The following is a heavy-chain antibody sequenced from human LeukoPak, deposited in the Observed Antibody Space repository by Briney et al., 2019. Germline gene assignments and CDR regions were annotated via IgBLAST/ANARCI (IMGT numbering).Heavy chain of an antibody. J-gene: IGHJ4*02. D-gene: IGHD3-22*01. V-gene: IGHV3-53*01. CDR3: TRVWDYYDSSGYYLH. CDR2: IYSGGST. CDR1: GFTVSSNY. Sequence: GGSLRLSCAASGFTVSSNYMSWVRQAPGKGLEWVSAIYSGGSTYYADSVKGRFTISRDNSKNTLYLQMNSLRAEDTAVYYCTRVWDYYDSSGYYLHWGQGTLVTVSS.